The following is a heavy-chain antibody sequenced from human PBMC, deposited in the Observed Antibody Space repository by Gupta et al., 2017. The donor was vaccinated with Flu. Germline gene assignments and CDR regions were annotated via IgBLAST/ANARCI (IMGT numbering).Heavy chain of an antibody. CDR1: GGIFAIYA. CDR3: AGGMALNWFDP. J-gene: IGHJ5*02. D-gene: IGHD1-14*01. V-gene: IGHV1-69*06. Sequence: QVQLVKSGAEVKKPGSSVKVYCRASGGIFAIYAIKWVRQAPGQGLEWMGGIIPVLGTPNYAQNFQGRVTITADKSTSTVYLELSSLRSEDTAVYYCAGGMALNWFDPWGQGTLVTVS. CDR2: IIPVLGTP.